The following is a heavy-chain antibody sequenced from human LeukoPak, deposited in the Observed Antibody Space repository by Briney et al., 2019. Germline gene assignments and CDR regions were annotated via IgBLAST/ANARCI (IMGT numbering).Heavy chain of an antibody. Sequence: GESLKISCKGSGYSFTTYWIAWVRQMPGEGLEWMGIIYPRDSDIRYSPPFQGQVTISADKSINTAYLQWNSLKASDTAMYYCARMIGLGEVSPYFDYWGQGSLVTVFS. D-gene: IGHD3-16*02. J-gene: IGHJ4*02. CDR1: GYSFTTYW. CDR2: IYPRDSDI. CDR3: ARMIGLGEVSPYFDY. V-gene: IGHV5-51*01.